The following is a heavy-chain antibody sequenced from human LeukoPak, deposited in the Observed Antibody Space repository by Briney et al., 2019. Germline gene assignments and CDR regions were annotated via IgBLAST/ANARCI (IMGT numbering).Heavy chain of an antibody. V-gene: IGHV4-59*01. J-gene: IGHJ4*02. Sequence: SETLSLTCTVSGVSISSYYWSWLRQPPGKGLEWIGYIYYSGSTNYNPSLKSRVTISADTSKNQFSLKLSSVTAADTAVYYCARGADYYDSSGYYPEPFDYWGQGTLVTVSS. CDR3: ARGADYYDSSGYYPEPFDY. CDR2: IYYSGST. CDR1: GVSISSYY. D-gene: IGHD3-22*01.